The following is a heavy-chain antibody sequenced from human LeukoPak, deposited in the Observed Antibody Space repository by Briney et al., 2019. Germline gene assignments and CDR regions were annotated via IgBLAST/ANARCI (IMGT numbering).Heavy chain of an antibody. CDR2: ISSGSNYI. V-gene: IGHV3-21*01. D-gene: IGHD2-2*01. CDR1: GFTFSGYS. J-gene: IGHJ4*02. Sequence: GGSLRLSCAASGFTFSGYSMNWVRQAPGKGLEWVSSISSGSNYIYYADSVKGRFTISRDNAKNSLYLQLNSLRAEDTAVYYCARLRGYCSSSSCYGAEDYWGQGTLVTVSS. CDR3: ARLRGYCSSSSCYGAEDY.